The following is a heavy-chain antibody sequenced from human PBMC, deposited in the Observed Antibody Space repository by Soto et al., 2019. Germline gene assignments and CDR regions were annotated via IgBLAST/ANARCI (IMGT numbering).Heavy chain of an antibody. CDR2: IKSKTDGGTT. J-gene: IGHJ3*02. CDR1: GFTFSNAW. D-gene: IGHD6-19*01. CDR3: TTGRLVDAFDI. Sequence: EVQLVESGGGLVKPGGSLRLSCAASGFTFSNAWMSWVRQAPGKGLEWVGRIKSKTDGGTTDYAAPVKGRFTISRDDSKNTLYLQMNSLKNEDAAGYYCTTGRLVDAFDIWGQGTMVTVSS. V-gene: IGHV3-15*01.